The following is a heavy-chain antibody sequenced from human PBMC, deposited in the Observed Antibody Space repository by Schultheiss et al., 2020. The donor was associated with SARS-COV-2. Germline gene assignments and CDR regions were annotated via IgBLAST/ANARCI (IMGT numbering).Heavy chain of an antibody. V-gene: IGHV3-23*01. D-gene: IGHD5-18*01. CDR1: GFTFSSYA. J-gene: IGHJ3*02. CDR2: ISGSGGST. CDR3: AKDPEIQLWSKDAFDI. Sequence: GGSLRLSCAASGFTFSSYAMSWVRQAPGKGLEWVSAISGSGGSTYYADSVKGRFTISRDNSKNTLYLQMNSLRAEDTAVYYCAKDPEIQLWSKDAFDIWGQGTMVTVSS.